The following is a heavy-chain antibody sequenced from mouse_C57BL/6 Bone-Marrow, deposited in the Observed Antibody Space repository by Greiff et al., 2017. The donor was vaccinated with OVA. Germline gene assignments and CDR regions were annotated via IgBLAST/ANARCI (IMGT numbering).Heavy chain of an antibody. CDR2: INPNYGTT. CDR3: AREDVKGDDY. CDR1: GYSFTDYN. V-gene: IGHV1-39*01. J-gene: IGHJ2*01. Sequence: EVQLQQSGPELVKPGASVKISCKASGYSFTDYNMNWVKQSHGKSLEWLGVINPNYGTTRYNQKFKGKATLTVDQSSSTAYMQLNNLTSEDSAVYYCAREDVKGDDYWGQGTTLTVSS.